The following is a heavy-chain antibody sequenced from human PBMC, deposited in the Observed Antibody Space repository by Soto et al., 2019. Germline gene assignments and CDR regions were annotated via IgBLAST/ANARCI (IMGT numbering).Heavy chain of an antibody. CDR2: MRNDASNV. Sequence: QVQLVESGGGVVQPGRSLRLSCAASGFTFSNYGMHWVRQAPGKGLGWVAVMRNDASNVHYGDYVEGRFTISRDNSKNTVALQMQSLRDEETGVDYCAGQSSDILTCGMDVWGQGTMVTVSS. J-gene: IGHJ6*02. V-gene: IGHV3-33*01. CDR1: GFTFSNYG. D-gene: IGHD3-9*01. CDR3: AGQSSDILTCGMDV.